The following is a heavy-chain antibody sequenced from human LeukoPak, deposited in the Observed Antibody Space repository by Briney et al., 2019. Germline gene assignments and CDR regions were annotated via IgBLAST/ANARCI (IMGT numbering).Heavy chain of an antibody. J-gene: IGHJ4*02. D-gene: IGHD6-19*01. CDR2: ISYDGSNK. CDR1: GFTFSSYG. V-gene: IGHV3-30*18. Sequence: PGGSLRLSCAASGFTFSSYGMHWVRQASGKGLEWVAVISYDGSNKYYADSVKGRFTISRDNSKNTLYLQMNSLRAEDTAVYYCAKVYEQWLVTGGFDYWGQGTLVTVSS. CDR3: AKVYEQWLVTGGFDY.